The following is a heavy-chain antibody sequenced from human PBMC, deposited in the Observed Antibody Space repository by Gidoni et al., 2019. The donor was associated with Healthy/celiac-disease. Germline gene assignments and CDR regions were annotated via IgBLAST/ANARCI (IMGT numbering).Heavy chain of an antibody. CDR2: ISSSSSYI. D-gene: IGHD4-4*01. V-gene: IGHV3-21*01. Sequence: EVQLVESGGGLVKPGGSLRLSCAASGFTFSSYSMNWVHQAPGKGLEWVSFISSSSSYIYYADSVKGRFTISRDNAKNSLYLQMNSLRAEDTAVYYCARVGVTTGYYYYYMDVWGKGTTVTVSS. J-gene: IGHJ6*03. CDR3: ARVGVTTGYYYYYMDV. CDR1: GFTFSSYS.